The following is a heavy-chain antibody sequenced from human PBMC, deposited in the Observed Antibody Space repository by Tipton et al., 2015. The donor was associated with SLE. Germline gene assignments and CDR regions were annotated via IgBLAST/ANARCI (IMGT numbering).Heavy chain of an antibody. J-gene: IGHJ4*02. V-gene: IGHV4-34*01. Sequence: TLSLTCAVYGGSFSGCYWSWIRQPPGKGLEWIGEINHSGSTNYNPSLKSRVTISVDTSKNQFSLKLSSVTAADTAVYYCARLKQWLVRPYYFDYWGQGTLVTVSS. CDR1: GGSFSGCY. CDR3: ARLKQWLVRPYYFDY. CDR2: INHSGST. D-gene: IGHD6-19*01.